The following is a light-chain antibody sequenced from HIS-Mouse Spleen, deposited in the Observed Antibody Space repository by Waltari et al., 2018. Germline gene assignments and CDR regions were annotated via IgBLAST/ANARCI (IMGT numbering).Light chain of an antibody. J-gene: IGLJ2*01. V-gene: IGLV3-19*01. Sequence: SSELTQVPAVSVALGQTVRITCQGDSLRSYYASWYQQKPGQAPVLVIYGKNNRPSGIPDRCSGSSSGNTDSVTITGAQAEDEADYYCNSRDSSGNHVVFGGGTKLTVL. CDR2: GKN. CDR3: NSRDSSGNHVV. CDR1: SLRSYY.